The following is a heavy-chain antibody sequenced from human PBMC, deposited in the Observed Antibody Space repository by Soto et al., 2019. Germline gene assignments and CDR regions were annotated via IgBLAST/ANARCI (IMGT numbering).Heavy chain of an antibody. CDR3: ARASYGDHDWFDP. Sequence: QVQLVQSGAEVRAPGASVRVSCKASGYTFKNYDINWVRQATGQGLEWMGWMNPNGGNTGYAQKFQGRVTMTRNTSLSTAYLELSSLNSEDTAMYYCARASYGDHDWFDPWGQGTLVTVSS. CDR2: MNPNGGNT. D-gene: IGHD4-17*01. CDR1: GYTFKNYD. J-gene: IGHJ5*02. V-gene: IGHV1-8*01.